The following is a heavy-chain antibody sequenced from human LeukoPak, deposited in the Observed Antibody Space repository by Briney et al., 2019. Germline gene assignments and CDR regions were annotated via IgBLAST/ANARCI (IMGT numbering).Heavy chain of an antibody. J-gene: IGHJ6*03. CDR2: ISAYNGNT. CDR3: ARGDWSGYNYYYYYYYMDV. CDR1: GYTFTSYG. Sequence: ASVKVSCKASGYTFTSYGISWVRQAPGRGLEWMGWISAYNGNTNYAQKLQGRATMTTDTSTSTDYMKLRSLRSDDTAVYYCARGDWSGYNYYYYYYYMDVWGKGTTVTVSS. V-gene: IGHV1-18*01. D-gene: IGHD3-3*01.